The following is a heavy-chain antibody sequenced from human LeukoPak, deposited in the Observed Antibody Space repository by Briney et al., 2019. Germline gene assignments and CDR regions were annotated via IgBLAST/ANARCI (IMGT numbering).Heavy chain of an antibody. CDR3: ARDAVAPGYNWFDP. V-gene: IGHV4-59*01. CDR2: IYYSGST. Sequence: KPSETLSLTCTVSGGSISSYYWSWIRQPPGKGLEWIGYIYYSGSTNYNPSLKSRVTISVDTSKNQFSLKLSSVTAADTAVYYCARDAVAPGYNWFDPWGQGTLVTVSS. J-gene: IGHJ5*02. CDR1: GGSISSYY. D-gene: IGHD6-19*01.